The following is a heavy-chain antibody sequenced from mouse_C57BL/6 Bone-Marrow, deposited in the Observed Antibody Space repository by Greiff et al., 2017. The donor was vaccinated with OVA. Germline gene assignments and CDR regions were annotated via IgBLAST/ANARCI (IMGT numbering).Heavy chain of an antibody. J-gene: IGHJ1*03. Sequence: VQLQQPGAELVMPGPSVKLSCKASGYTFTSYWMHWVKQRPGQGLEWIGEIDPSDSYTNYNQKFKGKSTLTVDKSSSTAYMQLSSLTSEDSAVYCGAKNGSSSWYFDVWGTGTTVTVSS. CDR3: AKNGSSSWYFDV. CDR2: IDPSDSYT. V-gene: IGHV1-69*01. D-gene: IGHD1-1*01. CDR1: GYTFTSYW.